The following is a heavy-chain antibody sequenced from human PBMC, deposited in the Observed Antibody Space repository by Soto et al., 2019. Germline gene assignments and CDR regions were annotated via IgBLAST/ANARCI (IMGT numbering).Heavy chain of an antibody. V-gene: IGHV1-3*01. CDR3: ARDGCTNGVCYWFTDGFDI. CDR1: GYTFTSYA. Sequence: ASGKVSCKASGYTFTSYAMHWVRQAPGQRLEWMGWINAGNGNTKYSQKFQGRVTITRDTSASTAYMELSSLRSEDTAVYYCARDGCTNGVCYWFTDGFDIWGQGRMVTVSS. D-gene: IGHD2-8*01. CDR2: INAGNGNT. J-gene: IGHJ3*02.